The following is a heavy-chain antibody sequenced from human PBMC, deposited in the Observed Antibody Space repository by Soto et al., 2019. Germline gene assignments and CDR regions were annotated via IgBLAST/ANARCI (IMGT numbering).Heavy chain of an antibody. D-gene: IGHD2-15*01. J-gene: IGHJ3*02. V-gene: IGHV1-69*02. Sequence: QVQLVQSGAEVKKPGSSVKVSCKASGGTFSSYTISWVRQAPGQGLEWMGRIIPILGIANYAQKFQDRVTITADKSTSTAYMELSSLRSEDTAVYYCAAGYCSGCSCYPRDAFDIWGQGTMVTVSS. CDR2: IIPILGIA. CDR3: AAGYCSGCSCYPRDAFDI. CDR1: GGTFSSYT.